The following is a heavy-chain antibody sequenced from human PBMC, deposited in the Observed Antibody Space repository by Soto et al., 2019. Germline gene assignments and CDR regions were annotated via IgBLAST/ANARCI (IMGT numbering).Heavy chain of an antibody. CDR1: GFTFSNYA. Sequence: RGSLRLSCAASGFTFSNYAMSWVRQAPGKGLEWVSGISGSRGTIYYADSVKGRFTISRDNSKNTLSLHKNCLRAEDTAIYFCAKDQVAARRYYYYGMDVLGQGTLVTVSS. V-gene: IGHV3-23*01. J-gene: IGHJ6*02. CDR3: AKDQVAARRYYYYGMDV. CDR2: ISGSRGTI. D-gene: IGHD6-6*01.